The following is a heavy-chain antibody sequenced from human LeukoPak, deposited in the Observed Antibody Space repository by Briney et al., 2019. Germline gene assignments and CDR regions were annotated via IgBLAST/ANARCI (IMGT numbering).Heavy chain of an antibody. J-gene: IGHJ5*02. CDR1: GGSFSSYY. CDR2: INNSGST. D-gene: IGHD2-15*01. V-gene: IGHV4-34*01. Sequence: PSETLSLTCAVYGGSFSSYYWSWIRQPPGKGLEWIGEINNSGSTNYNPFLTSRVTIAVDTSKNQFSLMLSSVTAADTAVYYCARRSYEGGYCSGGRCYSNSWFDPWGQGTLVTVSS. CDR3: ARRSYEGGYCSGGRCYSNSWFDP.